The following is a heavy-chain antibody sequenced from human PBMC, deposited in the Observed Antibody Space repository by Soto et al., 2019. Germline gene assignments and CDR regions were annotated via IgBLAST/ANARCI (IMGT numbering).Heavy chain of an antibody. D-gene: IGHD1-1*01. J-gene: IGHJ3*01. CDR1: GLTISGKKY. Sequence: GGTLRLSCAAFGLTISGKKYVAWVRQAPGKGLEWVSGLYDVDGSFYADSVRGRFTTSSDSSKTTVYLQMNDLRPDDTAVYYCATWHEREHAYDVWGQGTTVTVSS. CDR3: ATWHEREHAYDV. V-gene: IGHV3-53*01. CDR2: LYDVDGS.